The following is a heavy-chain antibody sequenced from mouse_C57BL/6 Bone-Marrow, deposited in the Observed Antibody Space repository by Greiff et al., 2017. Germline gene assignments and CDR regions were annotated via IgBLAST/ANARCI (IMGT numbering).Heavy chain of an antibody. CDR1: GYTFTSYW. J-gene: IGHJ3*01. CDR3: ARSRIPLAY. Sequence: QVQLQQPGAELVKPGASVKLSCKASGYTFTSYWMHWVKQRPGQGLEWIGMIHPNSGSTNYNEKFKSKATLTVDQSSSTDYMQLSSLTSEDSAVYYCARSRIPLAYWGQGTLVTVSA. V-gene: IGHV1-64*01. CDR2: IHPNSGST.